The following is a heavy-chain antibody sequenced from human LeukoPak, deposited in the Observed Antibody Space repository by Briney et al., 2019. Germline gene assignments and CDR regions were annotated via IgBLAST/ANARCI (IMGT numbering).Heavy chain of an antibody. Sequence: PGRSLRLSCAASGFPFSSYGMHWVRQAPGKGLEWVAVIWYDGSNKYYADSVKGRFTISRDNSKNTLYLQMNSLRAEDTAVYYCAKGYYYDSDGYYEHFDYWGQGTLVTVSS. J-gene: IGHJ4*02. CDR3: AKGYYYDSDGYYEHFDY. CDR1: GFPFSSYG. V-gene: IGHV3-33*06. D-gene: IGHD3-22*01. CDR2: IWYDGSNK.